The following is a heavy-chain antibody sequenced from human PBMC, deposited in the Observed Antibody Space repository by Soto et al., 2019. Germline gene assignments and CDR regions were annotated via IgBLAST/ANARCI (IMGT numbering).Heavy chain of an antibody. D-gene: IGHD6-19*01. CDR3: ARGRQYSSGWYNYYYGMDV. V-gene: IGHV4-34*01. J-gene: IGHJ6*02. CDR1: GGSFSGYY. Sequence: NPSETLSLTCAVYGGSFSGYYWSWIRQPPGKGLEWIGEINHSGSTNYNPSLKSRVTISVDTSKNQFSLKLSSVTAADTAVYYCARGRQYSSGWYNYYYGMDVWGQGTTVTVSS. CDR2: INHSGST.